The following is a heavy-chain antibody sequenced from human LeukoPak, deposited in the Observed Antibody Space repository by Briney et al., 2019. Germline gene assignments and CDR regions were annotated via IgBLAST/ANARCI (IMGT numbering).Heavy chain of an antibody. CDR2: INHNGRP. D-gene: IGHD2-2*02. CDR1: GGSFRCFL. Sequence: SETLSPPLPFHGGSFRCFLWSWVRQPPGKGPGLIWGINHNGRPNHHPSLKSRVTISVDTSKNQFSLKLSSVTAADTAVYYCAREIPDIVVVPAAIGWFDPWGQGTLVTVSS. CDR3: AREIPDIVVVPAAIGWFDP. V-gene: IGHV4-34*01. J-gene: IGHJ5*02.